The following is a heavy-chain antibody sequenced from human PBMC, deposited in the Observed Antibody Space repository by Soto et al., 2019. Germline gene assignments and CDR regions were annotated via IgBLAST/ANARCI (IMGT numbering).Heavy chain of an antibody. Sequence: QLQLQESGPGLVKPSETLSLTCTVSGGSISSSSYYWGWIRQPPGKGLEWIGSIYYSGSTYYNPSLKSRVTISVDTSKNQFSLKLSSVTAADTAVYYCARHYGSGKDAFDIWGQGTMVTVSS. CDR1: GGSISSSSYY. CDR2: IYYSGST. CDR3: ARHYGSGKDAFDI. D-gene: IGHD3-10*01. V-gene: IGHV4-39*01. J-gene: IGHJ3*02.